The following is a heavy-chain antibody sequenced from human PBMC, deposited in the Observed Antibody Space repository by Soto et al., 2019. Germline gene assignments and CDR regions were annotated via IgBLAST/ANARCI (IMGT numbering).Heavy chain of an antibody. CDR1: GYSFTDNA. Sequence: ASVKVSCKTSGYSFTDNALSWLRQATGQGXEWMGWMNPNSGNTGYAQKFQGRVTMTRNTSISTAYMELSSLRSEDTAVYYCARGPGYDFWSGRPYYYYYGMDVWGQGTTVTVSS. V-gene: IGHV1-8*01. D-gene: IGHD3-3*01. CDR2: MNPNSGNT. CDR3: ARGPGYDFWSGRPYYYYYGMDV. J-gene: IGHJ6*02.